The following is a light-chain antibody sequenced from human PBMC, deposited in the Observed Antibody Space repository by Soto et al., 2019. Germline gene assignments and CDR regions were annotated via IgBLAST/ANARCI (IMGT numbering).Light chain of an antibody. CDR1: NIGSKS. CDR2: YDS. V-gene: IGLV3-21*04. Sequence: SSELTQPPSVSVAPGKTARITCGENNIGSKSVHWYQQKPGQAPVLVIYYDSDRPSGIPERFSGSNSGNTATLTISRVEAGDEADYYCQVWDRSSDHVVFGGGTKLTVL. CDR3: QVWDRSSDHVV. J-gene: IGLJ2*01.